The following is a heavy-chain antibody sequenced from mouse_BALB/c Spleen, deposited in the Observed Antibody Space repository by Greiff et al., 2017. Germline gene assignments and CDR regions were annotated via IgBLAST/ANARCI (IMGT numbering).Heavy chain of an antibody. Sequence: EVNVVESGGGLVKPGGSLKLSCAASGFTFSSYAMSWVRQTPEKRLEWVATISSGGSYTYYPDSVKGRFTISRDNAKNTLYLQMSSLRSEDTAMYYCARQRAYWGQGTLVTVSA. CDR3: ARQRAY. J-gene: IGHJ3*01. CDR2: ISSGGSYT. CDR1: GFTFSSYA. V-gene: IGHV5-9-3*01.